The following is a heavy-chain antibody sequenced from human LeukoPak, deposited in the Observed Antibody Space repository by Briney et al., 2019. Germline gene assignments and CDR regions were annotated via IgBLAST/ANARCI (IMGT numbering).Heavy chain of an antibody. CDR1: GGSFSGYY. J-gene: IGHJ5*02. CDR2: INHSGST. V-gene: IGHV4-34*01. Sequence: SGTLSLTCAVYGGSFSGYYWSWIRQPPGKGLEWIGEINHSGSTNYNPSLKSRVTISVDTSKNQFSLKLSSVTAADTAVYYCARGILLWFGELLPWFDPWGQGTLVTVSS. CDR3: ARGILLWFGELLPWFDP. D-gene: IGHD3-10*01.